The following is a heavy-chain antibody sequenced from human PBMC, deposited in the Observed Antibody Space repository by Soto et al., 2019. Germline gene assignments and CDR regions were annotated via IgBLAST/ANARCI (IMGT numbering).Heavy chain of an antibody. V-gene: IGHV1-18*04. CDR3: ARVSLRGHLLGNFDY. CDR1: GYTFTSYG. D-gene: IGHD3-10*01. J-gene: IGHJ4*02. Sequence: ASVKVSCKASGYTFTSYGISWVRQAPGQGLEWMGWISAYNGDTKYAQKLQGRVTMTTDTSTSTAYMELSSLISEDTAVYYCARVSLRGHLLGNFDYWGQGILVPVSS. CDR2: ISAYNGDT.